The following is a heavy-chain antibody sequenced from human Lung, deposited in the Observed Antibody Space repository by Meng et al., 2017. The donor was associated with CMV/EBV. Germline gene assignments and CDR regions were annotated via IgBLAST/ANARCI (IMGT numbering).Heavy chain of an antibody. Sequence: SLRLXXVASGFRFDDYAMHWVRQAPGKGLEWVSGISWNSDNIGYVDSVKGRFTISRDNAKNSLYLQMNSLRAEDTALYYCAKDLLLFGGPNAYFDQWGQGXLVTVSS. V-gene: IGHV3-9*01. CDR1: GFRFDDYA. CDR2: ISWNSDNI. D-gene: IGHD3-16*01. CDR3: AKDLLLFGGPNAYFDQ. J-gene: IGHJ4*02.